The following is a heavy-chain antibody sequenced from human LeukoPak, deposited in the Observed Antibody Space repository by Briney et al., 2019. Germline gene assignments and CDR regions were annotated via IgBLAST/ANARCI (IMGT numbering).Heavy chain of an antibody. V-gene: IGHV1-69*05. J-gene: IGHJ4*02. CDR1: GGTFSSYA. Sequence: SVKVSCKASGGTFSSYAISWVRQAPGQGLEWMGGIIPIFGTANYAQKFQGRVTITTDESTSTAYMELSSLRSEDMDEYYCARGMTGYWDYWGQGTLVTVSS. D-gene: IGHD3-9*01. CDR2: IIPIFGTA. CDR3: ARGMTGYWDY.